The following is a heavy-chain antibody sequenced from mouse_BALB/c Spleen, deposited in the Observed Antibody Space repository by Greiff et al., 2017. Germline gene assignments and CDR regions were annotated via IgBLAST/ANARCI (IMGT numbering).Heavy chain of an antibody. Sequence: EVQLQQSGPELVKPGASVKISCKASGYTFTDYNMHWVKQSHGKSLEWIGYIYPYNGGTGYNQKFKSKATLTVDNSSSTAYMELRSLTSEDSAVYYCARQFITTATAWFAYWGQGTLVTVSA. V-gene: IGHV1S29*02. CDR1: GYTFTDYN. CDR2: IYPYNGGT. D-gene: IGHD1-2*01. J-gene: IGHJ3*01. CDR3: ARQFITTATAWFAY.